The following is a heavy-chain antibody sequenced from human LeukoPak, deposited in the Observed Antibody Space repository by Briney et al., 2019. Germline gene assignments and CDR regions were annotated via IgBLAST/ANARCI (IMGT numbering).Heavy chain of an antibody. J-gene: IGHJ3*01. V-gene: IGHV1-2*02. CDR1: GYPFIDYY. CDR2: ISPNTGDT. CDR3: ASKGAGHCYDASCMGSFDL. Sequence: VASVKVSCKASGYPFIDYYLHWVRQAPGQGLEWMGCISPNTGDTNSAQNFQGRVIMTRDTSITTAYMELSRLKSDDTALYYCASKGAGHCYDASCMGSFDLWGQGTTVAVSS. D-gene: IGHD2-15*01.